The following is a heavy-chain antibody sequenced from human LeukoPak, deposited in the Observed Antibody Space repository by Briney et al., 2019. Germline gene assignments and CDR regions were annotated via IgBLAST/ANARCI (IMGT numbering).Heavy chain of an antibody. CDR1: GFTFSSYA. J-gene: IGHJ4*02. CDR3: ASYTPADYYGSGTHDY. V-gene: IGHV3-23*01. Sequence: GGSLRLSCAASGFTFSSYAMSWVRQAPGKGLEWVSAIGGSGGSTYYADSVKGRFTISRDNSKNTLYLQMTSLGAEDTAVYYCASYTPADYYGSGTHDYWGQGTLVTVSS. D-gene: IGHD3-10*01. CDR2: IGGSGGST.